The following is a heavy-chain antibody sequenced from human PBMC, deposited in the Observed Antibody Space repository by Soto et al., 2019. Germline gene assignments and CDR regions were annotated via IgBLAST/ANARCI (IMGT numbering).Heavy chain of an antibody. CDR3: ARGGYSSTWSNLLDRSGLDV. CDR2: IVPLFRTT. J-gene: IGHJ6*02. CDR1: GGTFSSYA. D-gene: IGHD6-13*01. Sequence: QVQRVQAGAEAKKPGSSVKVSCKTSGGTFSSYAISWVRQAPGQGLEWMGGIVPLFRTTNYAQKFQGRVTITPGTSPYTVYMELSGLRSGDTAVYYCARGGYSSTWSNLLDRSGLDVWGQGTTVTVSS. V-gene: IGHV1-69*06.